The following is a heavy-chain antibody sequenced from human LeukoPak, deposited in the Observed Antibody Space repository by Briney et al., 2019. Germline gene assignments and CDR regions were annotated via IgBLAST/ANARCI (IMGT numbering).Heavy chain of an antibody. CDR3: ARFQGSGMSDYDYVWGGYPDY. CDR2: INPNSGGT. V-gene: IGHV1-2*02. D-gene: IGHD3-16*01. CDR1: GYTFTGYY. Sequence: ASVKVSCKASGYTFTGYYMHWVRQAPGQGLEWMGWINPNSGGTNYAQKFQGRVTMTRDTSISTAYMELSRLRSDDTAVYYCARFQGSGMSDYDYVWGGYPDYWGQGTLVTVSS. J-gene: IGHJ4*02.